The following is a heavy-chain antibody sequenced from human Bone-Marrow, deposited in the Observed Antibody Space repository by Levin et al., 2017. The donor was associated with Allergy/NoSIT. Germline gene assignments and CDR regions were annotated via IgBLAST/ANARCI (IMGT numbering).Heavy chain of an antibody. Sequence: PGGSLRLSCAASGFTFSSYSMKWVRQAPGKGPEWVSFISGSSSYIYYADSVKGRFAISRDNARNSLYLQMNSLRAEDTAVYYCARESGDEDPWGQGTLVTVSS. CDR2: ISGSSSYI. V-gene: IGHV3-21*06. CDR3: ARESGDEDP. CDR1: GFTFSSYS. J-gene: IGHJ5*02.